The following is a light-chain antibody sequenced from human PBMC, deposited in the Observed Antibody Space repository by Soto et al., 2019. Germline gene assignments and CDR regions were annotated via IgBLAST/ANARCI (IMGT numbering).Light chain of an antibody. V-gene: IGKV3-20*01. J-gene: IGKJ5*01. CDR1: QSVISSY. Sequence: DSVLTQSPGTLSLSPGEKAPLSCRASQSVISSYLAWYQQKPGQAPRLHIYGGSSRATGIIDRFSGSGSGTAFTLTISRLEADDFAVYYCQQYGSSPITFRQETRLEIK. CDR3: QQYGSSPIT. CDR2: GGS.